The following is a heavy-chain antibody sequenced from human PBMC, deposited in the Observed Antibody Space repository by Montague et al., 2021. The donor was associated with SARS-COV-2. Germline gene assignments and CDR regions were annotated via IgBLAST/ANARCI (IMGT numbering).Heavy chain of an antibody. D-gene: IGHD5-18*01. V-gene: IGHV4-39*01. CDR1: GGSINSSSYY. J-gene: IGHJ4*02. Sequence: SETLSLTCTVSGGSINSSSYYWSWLRQSPGKGLDWIGSIYYSGSTYPYPSLQGRVTMYVYTSKNQFSLKLSSVTDADTAVYYCARRDLRWIRWGYYDYWGQGTLVTVSS. CDR2: IYYSGST. CDR3: ARRDLRWIRWGYYDY.